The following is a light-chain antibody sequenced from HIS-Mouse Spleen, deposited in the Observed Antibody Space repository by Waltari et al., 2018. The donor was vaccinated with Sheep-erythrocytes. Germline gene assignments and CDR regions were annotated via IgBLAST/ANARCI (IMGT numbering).Light chain of an antibody. CDR1: ALPKQY. CDR2: DVS. V-gene: IGLV2-11*01. J-gene: IGLJ1*01. Sequence: LTQPPSVSVSPGQTARITCSGDALPKQYAYWYQQHPGKAPKLMIYDVSKRPSGVPDRFSGSKSGNTASLTISGLQAEDEADYYCCSYAGSYNHVFGTGTKVTVL. CDR3: CSYAGSYNHV.